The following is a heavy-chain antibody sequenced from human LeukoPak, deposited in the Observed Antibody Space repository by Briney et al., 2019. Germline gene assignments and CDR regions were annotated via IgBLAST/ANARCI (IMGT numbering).Heavy chain of an antibody. CDR2: IYYSGST. CDR3: ASGRVGATPYFDY. Sequence: KPSETLSLTCTVSGGSISSSSYYWGWIRQPPGKGLEWIGSIYYSGSTYYNPSLKSRVTISVDTSKNQFSLKLSSVTAADTAVYYCASGRVGATPYFDYWGQGTLVTVSS. V-gene: IGHV4-39*01. J-gene: IGHJ4*02. D-gene: IGHD1-26*01. CDR1: GGSISSSSYY.